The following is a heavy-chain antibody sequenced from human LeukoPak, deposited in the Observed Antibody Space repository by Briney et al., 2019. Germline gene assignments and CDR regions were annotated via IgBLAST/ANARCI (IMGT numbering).Heavy chain of an antibody. V-gene: IGHV1-69*01. Sequence: GASVKVSCKASGGTFSSYAISWVRHAPGQGLEWMGGIIPIFGTANYAQKFQGRVTITADESTSTAYMELSSLRSEDTAVYYCARGIAARPPGLDYWGQGTLVTVSS. CDR3: ARGIAARPPGLDY. CDR2: IIPIFGTA. J-gene: IGHJ4*02. D-gene: IGHD6-6*01. CDR1: GGTFSSYA.